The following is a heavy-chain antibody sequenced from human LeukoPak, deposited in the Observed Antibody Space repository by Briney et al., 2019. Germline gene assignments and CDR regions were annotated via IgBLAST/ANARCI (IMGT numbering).Heavy chain of an antibody. Sequence: GGSLRLSCATSGFTFSSDAMSWVRQAPGKGLEWVSVISGGGGTTYYSDSVEGRFTISRDNSKNTLYLQMNSLRAEDTAVYYCAKASTFGELNRPFDYWGQGTLVTVSS. CDR3: AKASTFGELNRPFDY. CDR1: GFTFSSDA. D-gene: IGHD3-10*01. J-gene: IGHJ4*02. CDR2: ISGGGGTT. V-gene: IGHV3-23*01.